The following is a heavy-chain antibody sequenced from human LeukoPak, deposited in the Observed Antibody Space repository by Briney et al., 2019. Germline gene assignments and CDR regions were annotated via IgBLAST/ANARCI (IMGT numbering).Heavy chain of an antibody. V-gene: IGHV3-23*01. CDR2: ISGSGGST. CDR1: GFTFSSYA. CDR3: AGYCSSTSCYGYYYYGMDV. J-gene: IGHJ6*04. Sequence: GGSLRLSCAASGFTFSSYAMSWVRQAPGKGLEWVSAISGSGGSTYYADSVKGRLTISRDNSKNTLYLQMNSLRAEDTAVYYCAGYCSSTSCYGYYYYGMDVWGKGPTVTVSS. D-gene: IGHD2-2*01.